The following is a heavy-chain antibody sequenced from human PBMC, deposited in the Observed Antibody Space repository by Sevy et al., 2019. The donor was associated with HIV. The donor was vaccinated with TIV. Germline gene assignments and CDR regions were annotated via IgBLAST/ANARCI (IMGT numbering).Heavy chain of an antibody. CDR1: GFTFSRYW. Sequence: GGSLRLSCAASGFTFSRYWMTWVRQAPGKGLEWVANIKQDESEKYYVDSVKGRFTISRDKAKNSLYLQMNGLRADDTAVYYCARAEQVTMLVVFGGLYFDSWGQGTLVTVSS. CDR2: IKQDESEK. J-gene: IGHJ4*02. D-gene: IGHD3-22*01. CDR3: ARAEQVTMLVVFGGLYFDS. V-gene: IGHV3-7*01.